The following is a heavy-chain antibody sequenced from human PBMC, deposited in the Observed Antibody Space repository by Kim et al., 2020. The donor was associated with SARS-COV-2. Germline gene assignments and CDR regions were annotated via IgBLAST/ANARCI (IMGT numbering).Heavy chain of an antibody. CDR2: IIPIFGTA. J-gene: IGHJ4*02. V-gene: IGHV1-69*13. CDR1: GGTFSSYA. CDR3: AREDVAVAGTKGAFDY. Sequence: SVKVSCKASGGTFSSYAISWVRQAPGQGLEWMGGIIPIFGTANYAQKFQGRVTITADESTSTAYMELSSLRSEDTAVYYCAREDVAVAGTKGAFDYWGQGTLVTVSS. D-gene: IGHD6-19*01.